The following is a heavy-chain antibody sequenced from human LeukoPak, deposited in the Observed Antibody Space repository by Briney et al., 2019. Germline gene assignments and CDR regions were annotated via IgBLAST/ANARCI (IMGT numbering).Heavy chain of an antibody. D-gene: IGHD7-27*01. CDR3: ARDPNWGDNWFDP. Sequence: ASVKVSCEASGGTFSSYAISWVRQAPGQGLEWMGGIIPIFGTANYAQKFQGRVTITTDESTSTAYMELSSLRSEDTAVYYCARDPNWGDNWFDPWGQGTLVTVSS. J-gene: IGHJ5*02. V-gene: IGHV1-69*05. CDR2: IIPIFGTA. CDR1: GGTFSSYA.